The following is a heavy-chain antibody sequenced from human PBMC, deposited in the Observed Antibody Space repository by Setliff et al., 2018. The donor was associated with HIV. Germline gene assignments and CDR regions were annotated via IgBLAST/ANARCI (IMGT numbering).Heavy chain of an antibody. V-gene: IGHV4-31*02. D-gene: IGHD6-13*01. Sequence: SETLSLSCAASGFTFSDYYMSWIRQHPGKGLEWIGCIYYSGNPFYNPSLRSRVTISLDTSKNQFSLKLSSVTAADTAVYFCARGRGSSSSWPIDYWGQGTLVT. J-gene: IGHJ4*02. CDR2: IYYSGNP. CDR1: GFTFSDYY. CDR3: ARGRGSSSSWPIDY.